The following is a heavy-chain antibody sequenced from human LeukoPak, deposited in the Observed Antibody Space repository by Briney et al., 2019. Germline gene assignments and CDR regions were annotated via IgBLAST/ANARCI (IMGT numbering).Heavy chain of an antibody. CDR2: IGYSAGDT. CDR3: ANAKEPADY. Sequence: PGGSLRLSCAASGFIVSNYAMTWVRQAPGKGLEWVSAIGYSAGDTYYADSVKGRFTISRDNSKNTLYLQMNSLRAEDTAVYYCANAKEPADYWGQGTLVTVSS. V-gene: IGHV3-23*01. CDR1: GFIVSNYA. J-gene: IGHJ4*02.